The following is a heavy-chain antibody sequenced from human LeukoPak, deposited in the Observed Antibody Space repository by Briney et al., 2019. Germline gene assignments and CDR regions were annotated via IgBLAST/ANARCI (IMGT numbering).Heavy chain of an antibody. D-gene: IGHD3-10*01. Sequence: SQTLSLTCAISGDSVSSNSAAWNWIRQSPSRGLEWLGRTFYMSKWYNDYAVSVKSRVSINPDTSKNQFSLHLNSVTPEDTAVYYCVRGLDYNVAWVYWGQGTLVTVSS. CDR2: TFYMSKWYN. J-gene: IGHJ4*02. CDR1: GDSVSSNSAA. V-gene: IGHV6-1*01. CDR3: VRGLDYNVAWVY.